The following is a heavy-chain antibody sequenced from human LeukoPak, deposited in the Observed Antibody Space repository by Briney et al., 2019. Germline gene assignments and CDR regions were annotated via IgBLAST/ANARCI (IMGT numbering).Heavy chain of an antibody. Sequence: GSSVKVSCKASGGTFSSYAISWVRQAPGQGLEWMGGIIPIFGTANYEQKFQGRVTITADESTSTAYMELSSLRSEDTAVYYCARDLYYSNYQIDYWGQGTLVTVSS. V-gene: IGHV1-69*01. D-gene: IGHD4-11*01. CDR1: GGTFSSYA. CDR3: ARDLYYSNYQIDY. J-gene: IGHJ4*02. CDR2: IIPIFGTA.